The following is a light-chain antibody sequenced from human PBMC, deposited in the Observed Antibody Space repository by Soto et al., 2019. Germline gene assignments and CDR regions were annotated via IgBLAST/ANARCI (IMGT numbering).Light chain of an antibody. CDR1: SGDVGSYNL. CDR3: SSYTSTATVL. V-gene: IGLV2-14*02. Sequence: QSALTQPASVSGSPGQSITISLTGTSGDVGSYNLVSWYQHHPGKGPRVMIYEGCKWPSGVSNRFSGSKSGNTASLTISGLQAEDETDYYCSSYTSTATVLFGGGTKLTVL. CDR2: EGC. J-gene: IGLJ2*01.